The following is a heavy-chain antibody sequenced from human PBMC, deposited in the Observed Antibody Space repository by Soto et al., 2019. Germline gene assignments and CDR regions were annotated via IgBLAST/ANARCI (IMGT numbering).Heavy chain of an antibody. J-gene: IGHJ4*02. CDR2: ISYDGSNK. CDR1: GFTFSSYG. CDR3: AKDGKEGDGYDSLDY. Sequence: QVQLVESGGGVVQPGRSLRLSCAASGFTFSSYGMHWVRQAPGKGLEWVAAISYDGSNKYYADSVKGRFTISRDNSKNTLYLQMNSLRAEDTAVYYCAKDGKEGDGYDSLDYWGQGTLVTVSS. V-gene: IGHV3-30*18. D-gene: IGHD5-12*01.